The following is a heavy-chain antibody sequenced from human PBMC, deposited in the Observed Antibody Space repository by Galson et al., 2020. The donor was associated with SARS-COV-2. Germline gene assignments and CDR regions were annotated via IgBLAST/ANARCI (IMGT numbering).Heavy chain of an antibody. CDR2: ISYDGSNK. J-gene: IGHJ4*02. Sequence: GGSLRLSCAASGFTFSSYAMHWVRQAPGKGLEWVAVISYDGSNKYYADSVKGRFTISRDNSKNTLYLQMNSLRAEDTAVYYCARDTGGQLVGWGQGTLVTVSS. D-gene: IGHD6-6*01. CDR3: ARDTGGQLVG. V-gene: IGHV3-30*04. CDR1: GFTFSSYA.